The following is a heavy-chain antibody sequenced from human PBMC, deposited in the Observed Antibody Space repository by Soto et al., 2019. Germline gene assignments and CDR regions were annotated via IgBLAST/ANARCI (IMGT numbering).Heavy chain of an antibody. V-gene: IGHV4-59*01. D-gene: IGHD3-10*01. CDR2: IYYSGST. Sequence: SETLSLTCTVSGGSISSYYWSWIRQPPGKGLEWIGYIYYSGSTNYNPSLKSRVTISVDTSKNQFSLKLSSVTAADTAVYYCARAGRLWFGELLYPYYFDYWGQGTLVTVSS. CDR3: ARAGRLWFGELLYPYYFDY. CDR1: GGSISSYY. J-gene: IGHJ4*02.